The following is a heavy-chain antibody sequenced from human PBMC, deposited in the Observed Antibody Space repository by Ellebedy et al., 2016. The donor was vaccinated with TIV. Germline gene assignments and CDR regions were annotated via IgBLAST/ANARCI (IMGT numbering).Heavy chain of an antibody. D-gene: IGHD3-16*01. V-gene: IGHV5-51*01. CDR1: GYFFTTYW. J-gene: IGHJ4*02. CDR3: ARHPNYDTYYFDY. CDR2: IYPGDSYT. Sequence: KVSCKGSGYFFTTYWIGWVRQMPGKGLEWMGIIYPGDSYTRYSPSFHGQVTISADKSISTAYLQWSSLRASDTAMYYCARHPNYDTYYFDYWGQGTLVTVSS.